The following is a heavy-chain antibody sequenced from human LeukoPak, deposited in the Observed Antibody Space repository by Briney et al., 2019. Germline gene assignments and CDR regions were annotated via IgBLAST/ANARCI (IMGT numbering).Heavy chain of an antibody. CDR3: ARATSGYYDY. CDR2: INTDGSST. J-gene: IGHJ4*02. CDR1: GFTFTSYW. Sequence: GGSLRLSWAASGFTFTSYWMHWVRQAPGKGLVWVSRINTDGSSTTYPDSVKGRFTISRDNAKNTLYLQMNSLRAEDTAVYYCARATSGYYDYWGQGTLVTVSS. V-gene: IGHV3-74*01. D-gene: IGHD2-15*01.